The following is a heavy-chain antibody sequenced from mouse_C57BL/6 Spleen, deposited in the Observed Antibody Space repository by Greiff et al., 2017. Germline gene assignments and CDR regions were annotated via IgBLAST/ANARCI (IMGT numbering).Heavy chain of an antibody. Sequence: EVKLLESGPGLVKPSQSLSLTCSVTGYSITSGYYWNWIRQFPGNKLEWMGYISYDGSNNYNPSLKNRISITRDTSKNQFFLKLNSVTTEDTATYYCAREGYYDYVDYWGQGTTLTVSS. CDR3: AREGYYDYVDY. V-gene: IGHV3-6*01. J-gene: IGHJ2*01. CDR2: ISYDGSN. CDR1: GYSITSGYY. D-gene: IGHD2-4*01.